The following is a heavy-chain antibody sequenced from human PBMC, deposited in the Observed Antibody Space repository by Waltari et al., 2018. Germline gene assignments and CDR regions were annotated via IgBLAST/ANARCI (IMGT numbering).Heavy chain of an antibody. CDR1: GGSISSYY. CDR2: IYYSGST. CDR3: AYGDYGFDY. Sequence: QVQLQESGPGLVKPSETLSLTCTVSGGSISSYYWSWIRQPPGKGLEWIGYIYYSGSTYYNPSLKSRVTISVDTSKNQFSLKLSSVTAADTAVYYCAYGDYGFDYWGQGTLVTVSS. D-gene: IGHD4-17*01. J-gene: IGHJ4*02. V-gene: IGHV4-59*06.